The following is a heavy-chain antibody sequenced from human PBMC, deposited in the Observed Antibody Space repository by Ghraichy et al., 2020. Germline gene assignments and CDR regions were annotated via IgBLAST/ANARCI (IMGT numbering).Heavy chain of an antibody. D-gene: IGHD6-13*01. CDR2: LYYSASS. CDR3: ARVGARAAAGVIDY. V-gene: IGHV4-39*01. CDR1: GGSIGSSGYY. Sequence: ESLNISCTVSGGSIGSSGYYWGWIRQPPGKGLEWIGSLYYSASSYYNPSLKSRVTISMYTPNNQFSLKLSSVTAADTAIYYCARVGARAAAGVIDYWGQGALVTVSS. J-gene: IGHJ4*02.